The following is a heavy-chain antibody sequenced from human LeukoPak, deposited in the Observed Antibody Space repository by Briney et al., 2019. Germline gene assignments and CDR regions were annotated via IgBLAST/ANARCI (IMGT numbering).Heavy chain of an antibody. CDR3: ARQALMRTAVTRGGSDFYYGMDA. J-gene: IGHJ6*02. Sequence: SETLSLTCAVYGGSFSGYYWSWIRQPPGKGLEWIGEINHSGNTNYSPSLKSRVTISVDTSKNQFSLKLSSLTAADTAVYYCARQALMRTAVTRGGSDFYYGMDAWGQGTTVTVSS. CDR2: INHSGNT. D-gene: IGHD4-11*01. CDR1: GGSFSGYY. V-gene: IGHV4-34*01.